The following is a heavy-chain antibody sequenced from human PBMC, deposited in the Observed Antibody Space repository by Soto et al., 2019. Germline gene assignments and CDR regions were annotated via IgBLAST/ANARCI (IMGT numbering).Heavy chain of an antibody. Sequence: EVQLVESGGGLVQPGGSLRLSCAASGFTFSSYWMQWVRQAPGKGLVWVSRINSDGSSTTYADSVKGRFTISRDNAKNTLYLQLNSLRAEDTAVYYCARDQGYCSGGSCYVAGYWGQGTLVTVSS. D-gene: IGHD2-15*01. CDR2: INSDGSST. CDR1: GFTFSSYW. V-gene: IGHV3-74*01. CDR3: ARDQGYCSGGSCYVAGY. J-gene: IGHJ4*02.